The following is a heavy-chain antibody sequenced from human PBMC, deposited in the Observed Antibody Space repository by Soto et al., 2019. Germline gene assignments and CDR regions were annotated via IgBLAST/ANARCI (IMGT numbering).Heavy chain of an antibody. CDR2: INAGNGNT. D-gene: IGHD1-26*01. J-gene: IGHJ2*01. CDR1: GYTFTSYA. CDR3: ARGGSLYWYFDL. Sequence: QVQLVQSGAEVKKPGASVKVSCKASGYTFTSYAMHWVRQAPGQRLEWMGWINAGNGNTKYSQKFQGRVTITRDTSASTAYMELSSLRSEVTAVYYCARGGSLYWYFDLWGRGTLVTVSS. V-gene: IGHV1-3*01.